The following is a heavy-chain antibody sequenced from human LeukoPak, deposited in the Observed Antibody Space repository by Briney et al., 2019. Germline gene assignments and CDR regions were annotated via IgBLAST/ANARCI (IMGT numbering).Heavy chain of an antibody. CDR3: ARPLSGSSSWHGDAFDI. J-gene: IGHJ3*02. CDR1: GGSISSSTYY. Sequence: PSETLSLTCTVSGGSISSSTYYWGWIRQPPGKGLEWIGSIYYSGSTYYNASLKSRVTISADTSKNQFSLKLSSVTAADTAVYYCARPLSGSSSWHGDAFDIWGQGTMITVSS. D-gene: IGHD6-13*01. V-gene: IGHV4-39*01. CDR2: IYYSGST.